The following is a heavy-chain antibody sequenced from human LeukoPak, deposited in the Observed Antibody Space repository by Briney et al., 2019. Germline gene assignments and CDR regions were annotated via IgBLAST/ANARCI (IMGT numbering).Heavy chain of an antibody. V-gene: IGHV1-69*13. Sequence: ASVKVSCKASGGTFGSYAISWVRQAPGQGLEWMGGIIPIFGTANYAQKFQGRVTITADESTSTAYMELSSLRSEDTAVYYCARGDSSSWSPGYYFDYWGQGTLVTVSS. CDR1: GGTFGSYA. D-gene: IGHD6-13*01. CDR3: ARGDSSSWSPGYYFDY. J-gene: IGHJ4*02. CDR2: IIPIFGTA.